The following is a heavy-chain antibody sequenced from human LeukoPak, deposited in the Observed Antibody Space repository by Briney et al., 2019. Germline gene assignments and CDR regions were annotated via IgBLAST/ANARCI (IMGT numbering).Heavy chain of an antibody. CDR1: GFTFSSYA. D-gene: IGHD2-8*01. V-gene: IGHV3-23*01. CDR2: ICGSGGST. J-gene: IGHJ4*02. CDR3: AKDRSCTNDICHGDFDY. Sequence: PGGSLRLSCAASGFTFSSYAVSWVRQAPGKGLEWVSRICGSGGSTYSADSVKGRFTISRDNSKNTLYLQMNSLRAEDTALYYCAKDRSCTNDICHGDFDYWGQGTLVTVSS.